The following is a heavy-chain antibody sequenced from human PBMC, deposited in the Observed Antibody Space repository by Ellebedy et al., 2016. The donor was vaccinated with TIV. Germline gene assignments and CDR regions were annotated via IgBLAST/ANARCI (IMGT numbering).Heavy chain of an antibody. CDR3: ARDGGYSYGWGKFDY. J-gene: IGHJ4*02. V-gene: IGHV4-59*01. Sequence: SETLSLXCTVSGGSISSYYWSWIRQPPGKGLEWIGYIYYSGSTNYNPSLKSRVTISVDTSKNQFSLKLSSVTAADTAVYYCARDGGYSYGWGKFDYWGQGTLVTVSS. D-gene: IGHD5-18*01. CDR1: GGSISSYY. CDR2: IYYSGST.